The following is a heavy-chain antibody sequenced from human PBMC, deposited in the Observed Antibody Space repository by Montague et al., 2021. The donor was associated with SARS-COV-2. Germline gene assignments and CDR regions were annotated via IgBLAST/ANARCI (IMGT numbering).Heavy chain of an antibody. V-gene: IGHV4-59*01. Sequence: SEILSLTCTVSGGSISSYYWNWIRQSPGKGLEWIGYIYYSGSTKYNPSHKSRVTISVDTSKSQMSLRLNSVTAADTAVYYCAGDRGRFWHFDLWGRGTLVTVSS. CDR2: IYYSGST. J-gene: IGHJ2*01. D-gene: IGHD5-12*01. CDR3: AGDRGRFWHFDL. CDR1: GGSISSYY.